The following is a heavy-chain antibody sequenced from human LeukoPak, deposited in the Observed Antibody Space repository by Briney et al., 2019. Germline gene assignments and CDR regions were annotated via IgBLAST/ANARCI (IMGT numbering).Heavy chain of an antibody. D-gene: IGHD3-3*01. CDR2: INPNSGGT. J-gene: IGHJ6*03. CDR3: ARGGGDDFWSGYPSYYYYMDV. CDR1: GYTFTGYY. Sequence: ASVKVSCEASGYTFTGYYMHWVRQAPGQGLEWMGWINPNSGGTNYAQKLQGRVTMTTDTSTSTAYMELRSLRSDDTAVYYCARGGGDDFWSGYPSYYYYMDVWGKGTTVTVSS. V-gene: IGHV1-2*02.